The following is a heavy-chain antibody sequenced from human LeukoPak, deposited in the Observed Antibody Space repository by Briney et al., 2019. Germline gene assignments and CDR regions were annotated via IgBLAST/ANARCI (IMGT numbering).Heavy chain of an antibody. J-gene: IGHJ4*02. V-gene: IGHV3-23*01. CDR2: ISGSGGST. Sequence: GGSLRLSCAASGFTFSSYWMSWVRQAPGKGLEWVSAISGSGGSTYYADSVKGRFTISRDNSKNTLYLQMNSLRAEDTAVYYCANSVVYAHYYFDYWGQGTLVTVSS. CDR3: ANSVVYAHYYFDY. D-gene: IGHD2-8*02. CDR1: GFTFSSYW.